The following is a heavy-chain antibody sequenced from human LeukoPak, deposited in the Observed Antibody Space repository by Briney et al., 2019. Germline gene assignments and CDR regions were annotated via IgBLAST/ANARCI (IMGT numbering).Heavy chain of an antibody. CDR1: GGAMSSYY. CDR2: IFASGGT. Sequence: SETLSLTCTVSGGAMSSYYWSWIRQPAGKGLEWIGRIFASGGTNYNPSLQSRVTMSVDKSKKQFSLKLSSVTAADTAVYYCARHLGYYYDSSGYSPWGQGTLVTVSS. V-gene: IGHV4-4*07. J-gene: IGHJ5*02. D-gene: IGHD3-22*01. CDR3: ARHLGYYYDSSGYSP.